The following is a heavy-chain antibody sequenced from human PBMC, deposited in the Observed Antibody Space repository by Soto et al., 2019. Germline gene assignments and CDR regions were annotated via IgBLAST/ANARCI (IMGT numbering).Heavy chain of an antibody. CDR2: IIPIFGTA. J-gene: IGHJ3*02. Sequence: QVQLVQSGAEVKKPGSSVKVSCKASGGTFSSYAISWVRQAPGQGLEWMGGIIPIFGTANYAQKFQGRVTITADESTSXAXXELSSLRSEDTAVYYCASALPMIVVPHHPDDAFDIWGQGTMVTVSS. V-gene: IGHV1-69*12. D-gene: IGHD3-22*01. CDR1: GGTFSSYA. CDR3: ASALPMIVVPHHPDDAFDI.